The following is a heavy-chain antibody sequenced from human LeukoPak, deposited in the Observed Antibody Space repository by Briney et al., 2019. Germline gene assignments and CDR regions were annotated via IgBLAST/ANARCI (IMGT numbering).Heavy chain of an antibody. D-gene: IGHD2-15*01. J-gene: IGHJ4*02. CDR2: ISTDGNDK. CDR3: VRQATPHGHFDY. Sequence: GSLRLSCAASGFTFSGYAMHWVRQAPGKGLEWLTVISTDGNDKHYADSVKGRFTVSRDNSKNTLFLQMNNLRTEDTAVYYCVRQATPHGHFDYWGQGILVTVSS. CDR1: GFTFSGYA. V-gene: IGHV3-30*04.